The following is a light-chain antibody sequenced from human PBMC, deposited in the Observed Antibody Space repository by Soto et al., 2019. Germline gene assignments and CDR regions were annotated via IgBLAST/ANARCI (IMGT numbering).Light chain of an antibody. CDR3: QQYNGSPWT. CDR1: QSISSW. J-gene: IGKJ1*01. Sequence: DIQMTQSPFTQSASVGDRVTITCRASQSISSWLAWYQQKPGSAPKLLVYQASTLQTGVPSRFSGSGSGTEFTLTISSLQPDDFATYYCQQYNGSPWTFGQGTKVDIK. CDR2: QAS. V-gene: IGKV1-5*03.